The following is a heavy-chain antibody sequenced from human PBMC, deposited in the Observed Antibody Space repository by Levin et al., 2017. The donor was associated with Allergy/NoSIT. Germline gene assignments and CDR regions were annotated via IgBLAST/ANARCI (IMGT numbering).Heavy chain of an antibody. D-gene: IGHD1-26*01. Sequence: SVKVSCKASGGTFSSYAISWVRQAPGQGLEWMGGIIPIFGTANYAQKFQGRVTITADKSTSTAYMELSSLRSEDTAVYYCARVMGAPGRGYYFDYWGQGTLVTVSS. J-gene: IGHJ4*02. CDR3: ARVMGAPGRGYYFDY. CDR1: GGTFSSYA. CDR2: IIPIFGTA. V-gene: IGHV1-69*06.